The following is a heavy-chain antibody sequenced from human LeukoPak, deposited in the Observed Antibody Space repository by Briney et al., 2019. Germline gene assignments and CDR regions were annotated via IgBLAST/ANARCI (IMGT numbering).Heavy chain of an antibody. Sequence: GGSLRLSCAASGFTFSSYWMPWVRQAPGEGLLWVSRINSDGSSTSYADSVKGRFTVSRDNAKNTLYLQMNSLRAEDTAVYYCARVRGYCSGGTCAFDIWGQGTMVTVSS. CDR2: INSDGSST. J-gene: IGHJ3*02. V-gene: IGHV3-74*01. D-gene: IGHD2-15*01. CDR3: ARVRGYCSGGTCAFDI. CDR1: GFTFSSYW.